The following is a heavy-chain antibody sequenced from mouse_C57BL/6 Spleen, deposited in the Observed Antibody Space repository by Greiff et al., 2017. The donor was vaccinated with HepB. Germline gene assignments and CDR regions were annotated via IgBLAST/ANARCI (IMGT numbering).Heavy chain of an antibody. CDR3: AREGHYDYDEGFAY. CDR1: GYTFTSYW. CDR2: IYPGSGST. J-gene: IGHJ3*01. V-gene: IGHV1-55*01. Sequence: QVQLQRSGAELVKPGASVKMSCKASGYTFTSYWITWVKQRPGQGLEWIGDIYPGSGSTNYNEKFKSKATLTVDTSSSTAYMQLSSLTSEDSAVYYCAREGHYDYDEGFAYWGQGTLVTVSA. D-gene: IGHD2-4*01.